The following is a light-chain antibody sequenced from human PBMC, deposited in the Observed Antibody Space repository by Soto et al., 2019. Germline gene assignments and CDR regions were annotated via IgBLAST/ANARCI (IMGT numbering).Light chain of an antibody. V-gene: IGKV3-15*01. CDR3: QPYYYWPVT. CDR2: GAS. Sequence: EIVLTQSPATLSVSPGESAALSCRASQSISSNLAWYQQKPGQPPRLLISGASTRATGIPARFSGSGSGTEFTLTITSLQSEDLAVYHCQPYYYWPVTFGGGTKVEIK. J-gene: IGKJ4*01. CDR1: QSISSN.